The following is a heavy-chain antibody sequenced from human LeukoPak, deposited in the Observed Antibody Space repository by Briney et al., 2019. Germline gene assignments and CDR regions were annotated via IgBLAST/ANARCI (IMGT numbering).Heavy chain of an antibody. Sequence: PSETLSLTCAVYGGSVSGYYWSWLRQPPGKGLEWIGEINRSGNTNYNSSLKSRVTISVDTSKNWFSLKLSYVTAADTAVYYCARVGSSSWSDRNWFDPWGQGTLVTVSS. CDR3: ARVGSSSWSDRNWFDP. CDR2: INRSGNT. J-gene: IGHJ5*02. D-gene: IGHD6-13*01. CDR1: GGSVSGYY. V-gene: IGHV4-34*01.